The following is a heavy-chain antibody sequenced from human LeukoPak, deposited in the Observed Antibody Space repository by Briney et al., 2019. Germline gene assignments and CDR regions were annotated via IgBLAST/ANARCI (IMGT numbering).Heavy chain of an antibody. D-gene: IGHD3-10*01. CDR2: ISYDGSNK. CDR3: AREAVFGSFDY. Sequence: GGSLRLSCAASGFTFGSYAMHWVRQAPGKGLEWVAVISYDGSNKYYADSVKGRFTISRDNSKNTLYLQMNSLRAEDTAVYYCAREAVFGSFDYWGQGTLVTVSS. J-gene: IGHJ4*02. CDR1: GFTFGSYA. V-gene: IGHV3-30-3*01.